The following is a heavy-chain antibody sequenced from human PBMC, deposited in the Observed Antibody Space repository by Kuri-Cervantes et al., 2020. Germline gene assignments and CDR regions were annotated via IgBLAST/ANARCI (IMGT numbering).Heavy chain of an antibody. V-gene: IGHV1-18*01. Sequence: ASVKVSCKASGYTFTSYGISWVRQAPGQGLEWMGWISAYNGNTNYAQKLQGRVTMTTDTSTSTAYMELRSLRSEDTAVYYCARRGDIVSSGWYSTFDYWGQGTLVTVSS. J-gene: IGHJ4*02. CDR2: ISAYNGNT. CDR3: ARRGDIVSSGWYSTFDY. D-gene: IGHD6-19*01. CDR1: GYTFTSYG.